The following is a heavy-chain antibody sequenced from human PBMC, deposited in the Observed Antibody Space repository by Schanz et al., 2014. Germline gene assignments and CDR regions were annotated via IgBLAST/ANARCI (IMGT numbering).Heavy chain of an antibody. CDR3: ARDKGGYPFDY. V-gene: IGHV3-7*01. D-gene: IGHD3-22*01. CDR1: GFTFGNFF. Sequence: EVQLVESGGCLVQPGGSLRLSCAASGFTFGNFFMSWVRQAPGKGLEWVANIKQDGIEKYYVDSVKGRFTISRDNAKNSLYLQMNSLTADDTAVYYCARDKGGYPFDYWGRGTLVTVSS. CDR2: IKQDGIEK. J-gene: IGHJ4*02.